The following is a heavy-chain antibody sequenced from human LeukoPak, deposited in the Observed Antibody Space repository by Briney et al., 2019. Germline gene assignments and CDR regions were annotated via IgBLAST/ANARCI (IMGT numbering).Heavy chain of an antibody. J-gene: IGHJ6*03. Sequence: SGSGSSTYYADSVKGRFTISRDNSKNTLYLQMNSLRAEDTAVYYCAKDGGNDATYYYYMDVWGKGTTVTVSS. CDR2: SGSGSST. D-gene: IGHD1-1*01. CDR3: AKDGGNDATYYYYMDV. V-gene: IGHV3-23*01.